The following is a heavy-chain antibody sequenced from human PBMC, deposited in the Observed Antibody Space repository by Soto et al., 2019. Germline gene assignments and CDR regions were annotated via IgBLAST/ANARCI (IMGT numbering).Heavy chain of an antibody. CDR3: ARRGRDSYCTSDCLPALDV. D-gene: IGHD2-8*01. CDR1: GYLFTSFS. J-gene: IGHJ3*01. Sequence: QVQLVQYVAAVKEPGASVRLSCKTSGYLFTSFSLHWVRHAPVQGPEWMGWINPANGDLKYSPKLQGRVTIDRENLATTASLDLPRLKCGDTAFDHCARRGRDSYCTSDCLPALDVWGRGTMVNVS. V-gene: IGHV1-3*01. CDR2: INPANGDL.